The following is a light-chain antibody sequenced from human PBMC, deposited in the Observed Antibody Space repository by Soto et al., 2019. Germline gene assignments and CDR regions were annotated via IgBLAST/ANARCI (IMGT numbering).Light chain of an antibody. CDR3: QQRVSWPLT. CDR1: QSVSSY. Sequence: EIVLTQSPANLSLSPGERATLSCRASQSVSSYLAWYQQKPGQAPRLLIYDASNRATGIPARFSGSGSGTDFTLTIASLEPEDFAVYYCQQRVSWPLTFGQGTKVEIK. J-gene: IGKJ1*01. V-gene: IGKV3-11*01. CDR2: DAS.